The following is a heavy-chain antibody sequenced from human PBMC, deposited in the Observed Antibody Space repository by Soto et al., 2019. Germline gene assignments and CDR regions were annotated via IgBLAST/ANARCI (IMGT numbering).Heavy chain of an antibody. Sequence: SETRSLTCTVSGGSISSYYWSWIQQPPGKGLEWIGYIYYSGSTNYNPSLKSRVTISVDTSKNQFSLKLSSVTAADTAMYYCARGFYYDSRGIVFAPWGQGTLVPVSS. V-gene: IGHV4-59*01. D-gene: IGHD3-22*01. J-gene: IGHJ5*02. CDR1: GGSISSYY. CDR3: ARGFYYDSRGIVFAP. CDR2: IYYSGST.